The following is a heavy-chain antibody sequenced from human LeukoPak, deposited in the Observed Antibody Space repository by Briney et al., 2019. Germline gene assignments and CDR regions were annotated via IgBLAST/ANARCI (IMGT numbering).Heavy chain of an antibody. CDR1: RGSISSPYY. Sequence: SETLSLTCSVSRGSISSPYYWSWIRQSPGKGLEWIGYIYYSGSTKSNPSLKSRVTISLDTSKNQFSLKLSSVTAADTAVYYCARVTGYMIEDYFDYWGQGTLVTVSS. D-gene: IGHD3-22*01. CDR3: ARVTGYMIEDYFDY. CDR2: IYYSGST. J-gene: IGHJ4*02. V-gene: IGHV4-59*01.